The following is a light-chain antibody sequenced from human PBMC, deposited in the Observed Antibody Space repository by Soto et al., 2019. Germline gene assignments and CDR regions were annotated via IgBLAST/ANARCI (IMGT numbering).Light chain of an antibody. V-gene: IGKV3-15*01. J-gene: IGKJ4*01. CDR2: GAS. Sequence: EIVMTQSQATLSVSPGERATLSCRASQSVSSNLAWYQQKPGQAPRLLIYGASTRATGIPARFSGSGSGTEFTLTISSLQSEDFAVYYCHQYNNWPPNLTIGGGTKVEIK. CDR3: HQYNNWPPNLT. CDR1: QSVSSN.